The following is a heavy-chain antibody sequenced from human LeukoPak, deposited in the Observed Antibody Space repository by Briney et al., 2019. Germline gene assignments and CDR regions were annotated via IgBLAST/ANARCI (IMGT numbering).Heavy chain of an antibody. J-gene: IGHJ3*02. D-gene: IGHD6-13*01. CDR3: AIEVSSHDAFDS. V-gene: IGHV7-4-1*02. CDR2: INTNTGNT. Sequence: ASVKVFCKASGYPIHYYGMNWVRQAPGQGLEWMGWINTNTGNTTYAQGFTGRFVFSLDTSVSTAYLQISSLKAEDTAVYYCAIEVSSHDAFDSWGLGTMVTVSS. CDR1: GYPIHYYG.